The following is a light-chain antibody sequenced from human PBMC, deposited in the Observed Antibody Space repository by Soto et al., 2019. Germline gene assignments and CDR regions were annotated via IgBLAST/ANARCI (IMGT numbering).Light chain of an antibody. J-gene: IGLJ1*01. Sequence: QSVLTQPPSVSGAPGQRVTISCTGSSSNIGAGYDVHWYQQLPGTAPKLLIYDNTNRPSGVPDRFSGSKSGTSASLAITGLQAEDEADYYCQSCDRSLSGSRVFGTGTKLTVL. V-gene: IGLV1-40*01. CDR3: QSCDRSLSGSRV. CDR2: DNT. CDR1: SSNIGAGYD.